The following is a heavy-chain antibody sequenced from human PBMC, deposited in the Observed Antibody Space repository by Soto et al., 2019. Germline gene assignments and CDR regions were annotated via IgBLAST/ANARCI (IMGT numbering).Heavy chain of an antibody. CDR3: ARDNSGNWFDP. CDR2: IYYSGST. Sequence: SETLSLTCAVSGGSISSGGYYWSWIRQPPGKGLEWIGYIYYSGSTNYNPSLKSRVTMSVDVSKNQFSLKLTSVTAADTAVYYCARDNSGNWFDPWGQGTLVTVSS. J-gene: IGHJ5*02. V-gene: IGHV4-61*08. D-gene: IGHD1-26*01. CDR1: GGSISSGGYY.